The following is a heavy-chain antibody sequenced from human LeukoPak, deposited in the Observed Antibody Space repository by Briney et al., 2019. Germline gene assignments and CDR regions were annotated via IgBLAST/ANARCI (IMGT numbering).Heavy chain of an antibody. Sequence: SETLSLTCTVSGYSISSGYYWGWIRQPPGKGLEWIGSIYHSGSTYYNPSLKSRVTISVDTSKNQFSLKLSSVTAADTAVYYCARGDYYGSGSYYPLTWFDPWGQGTLVTVSS. V-gene: IGHV4-38-2*02. D-gene: IGHD3-10*01. J-gene: IGHJ5*02. CDR1: GYSISSGYY. CDR2: IYHSGST. CDR3: ARGDYYGSGSYYPLTWFDP.